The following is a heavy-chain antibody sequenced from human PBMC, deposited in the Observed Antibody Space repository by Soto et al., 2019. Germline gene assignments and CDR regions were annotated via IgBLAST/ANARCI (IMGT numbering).Heavy chain of an antibody. Sequence: SETLSLTCSVSGGSINSYWWSWIRQPAGKGLEWIGRVYSSGTTDYNPSLNSRATLSVETSKNQFSLKLSSVTAADTAVYYCARDIGSYAYGEGYWGQGIQVTVS. CDR2: VYSSGTT. CDR1: GGSINSYW. CDR3: ARDIGSYAYGEGY. V-gene: IGHV4-4*07. J-gene: IGHJ4*02. D-gene: IGHD3-10*01.